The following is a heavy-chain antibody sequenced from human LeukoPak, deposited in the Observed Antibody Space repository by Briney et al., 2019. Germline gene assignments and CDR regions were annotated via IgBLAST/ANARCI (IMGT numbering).Heavy chain of an antibody. CDR2: IIPIFGTA. Sequence: SVKVSCKASGGTFSSYAISWVRQAPGQGLEWMGGIIPIFGTANYAQNLQGRVNMTTDTSTSTAYMELKSLRPDDTAVYYCARDSIVPAAIPFDYWGQGTLVTVSS. CDR1: GGTFSSYA. CDR3: ARDSIVPAAIPFDY. D-gene: IGHD2-2*01. V-gene: IGHV1-69*05. J-gene: IGHJ4*02.